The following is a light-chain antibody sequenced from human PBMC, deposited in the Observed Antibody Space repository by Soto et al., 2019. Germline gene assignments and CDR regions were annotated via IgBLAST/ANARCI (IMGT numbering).Light chain of an antibody. Sequence: QSVLTQPPSASGTPGQRVTISCSGSGSSIGTNTVNWYRQLPGTAPKLLIYXDNXRXXXVPDRFSGSKSGTSASLAISGLXXXXXXXXYCAAWDGSLNNVLFGGGTKLTVL. J-gene: IGLJ2*01. CDR1: GSSIGTNT. CDR3: AAWDGSLNNVL. V-gene: IGLV1-44*01. CDR2: XDN.